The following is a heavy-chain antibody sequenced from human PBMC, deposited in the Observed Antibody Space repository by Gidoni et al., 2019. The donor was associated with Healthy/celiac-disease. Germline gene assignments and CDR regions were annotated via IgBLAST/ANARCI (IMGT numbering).Heavy chain of an antibody. V-gene: IGHV3-11*01. CDR2: ITSSASPI. D-gene: IGHD3-3*01. CDR3: ARSSTPLNYDFWSVYYSYYYYGMDV. J-gene: IGHJ6*02. Sequence: VQLVESGGGLVRPGGSLRLSWAAPGVTVSDYYVRWSRQAPGKGLGLVPYITSSASPIHSPDAGNGLFTISRDNAKNPLYRQITSLIAVDPAVYYCARSSTPLNYDFWSVYYSYYYYGMDVWGQGTTVTVSS. CDR1: GVTVSDYY.